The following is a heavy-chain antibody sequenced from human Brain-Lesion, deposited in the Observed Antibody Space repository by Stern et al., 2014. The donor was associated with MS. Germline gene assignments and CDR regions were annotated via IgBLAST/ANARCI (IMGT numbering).Heavy chain of an antibody. V-gene: IGHV1-2*02. CDR2: INPNTGGT. J-gene: IGHJ6*02. D-gene: IGHD3-3*01. CDR3: ARDQRGITIFGVVTDYYYLGMDV. Sequence: VQLEESGAEVKKPGASVKVSCKTSGYIFTGYYINWVRQAPGQGLEWMEWINPNTGGTKYAQKFQGRVSMSRDTSISTAYVELSSLTSDDTAVYYCARDQRGITIFGVVTDYYYLGMDVWGQGTTVTVSS. CDR1: GYIFTGYY.